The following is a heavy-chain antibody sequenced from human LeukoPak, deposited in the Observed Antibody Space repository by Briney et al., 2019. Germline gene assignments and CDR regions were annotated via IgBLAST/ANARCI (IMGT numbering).Heavy chain of an antibody. Sequence: PSETLSLTCAVSGGSISSLYWNWIRQPPGKGLEYIGYIYYTGSTNYNPSLKSRVTISVDTSKNQFSLKVSSVTAADTAVYYCARHASQLWLPGYFDYWGQGTLVTVSS. J-gene: IGHJ4*02. V-gene: IGHV4-59*08. CDR1: GGSISSLY. CDR3: ARHASQLWLPGYFDY. D-gene: IGHD5-18*01. CDR2: IYYTGST.